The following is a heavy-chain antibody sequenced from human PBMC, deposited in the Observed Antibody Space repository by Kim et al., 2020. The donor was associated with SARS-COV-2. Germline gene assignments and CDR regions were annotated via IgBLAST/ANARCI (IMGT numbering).Heavy chain of an antibody. CDR1: GGSFSGYY. CDR2: INHSGST. Sequence: SETLSLTCAVYGGSFSGYYWSWIRQPPGKGLEWIGEINHSGSTNYNPSLKSRVTISVDTSKNQFSLKLSSVTAADTAVYYCARGNATLDGIVGATQVLYFDYWGQGTLVTVSS. CDR3: ARGNATLDGIVGATQVLYFDY. V-gene: IGHV4-34*01. J-gene: IGHJ4*02. D-gene: IGHD1-26*01.